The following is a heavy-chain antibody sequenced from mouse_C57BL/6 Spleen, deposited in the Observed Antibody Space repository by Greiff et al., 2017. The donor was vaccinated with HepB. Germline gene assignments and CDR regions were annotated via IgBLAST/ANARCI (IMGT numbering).Heavy chain of an antibody. J-gene: IGHJ1*03. CDR2: IYPRNGNT. CDR1: GYTFTSYG. V-gene: IGHV1-81*01. D-gene: IGHD1-1*01. CDR3: ATLYYGSSYWYFDV. Sequence: VKLMESGAELARPGASVKLSCKASGYTFTSYGISWVKQRTGQGLEWIGEIYPRNGNTYYNEKFKGKATLTADKSSSTAYMELRSLTSEDSAVYFCATLYYGSSYWYFDVWGTGTTVTVSS.